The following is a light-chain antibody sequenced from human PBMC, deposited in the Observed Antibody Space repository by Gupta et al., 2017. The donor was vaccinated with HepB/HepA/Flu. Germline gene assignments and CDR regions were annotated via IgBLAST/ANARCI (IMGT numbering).Light chain of an antibody. CDR1: QSLSSY. CDR3: QQRNNWPGLT. J-gene: IGKJ4*01. Sequence: EVVLTQSPATLSLSPGERATLSCRASQSLSSYLAWYQQKPGQAPRLLIYEASKRAPGIPARFSGSGSGTDYTLTISSLEPEDSAVYYCQQRNNWPGLTFGGGTKVEIK. CDR2: EAS. V-gene: IGKV3-11*01.